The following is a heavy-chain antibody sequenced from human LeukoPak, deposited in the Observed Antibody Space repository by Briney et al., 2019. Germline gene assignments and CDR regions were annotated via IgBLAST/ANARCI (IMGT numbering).Heavy chain of an antibody. V-gene: IGHV3-30*04. D-gene: IGHD3-10*01. CDR3: AKDKSASADYYFDY. CDR2: ISTDGNDK. J-gene: IGHJ4*02. Sequence: PGGSLRLSCAASGFTFSGYAMHWVRQAPGKGLEWLTVISTDGNDKHYADSVKGRFTVARDNSKNTLLLQMNNVRTEDTAVYYCAKDKSASADYYFDYWGQGTLVTVSS. CDR1: GFTFSGYA.